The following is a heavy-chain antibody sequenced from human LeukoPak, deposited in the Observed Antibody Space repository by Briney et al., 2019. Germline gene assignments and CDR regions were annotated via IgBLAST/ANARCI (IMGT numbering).Heavy chain of an antibody. CDR1: GFTLSSNY. CDR2: IYSGGST. D-gene: IGHD3-10*01. CDR3: ARELVSSGIYYYYYMDV. V-gene: IGHV3-53*01. Sequence: GGSLTHSFPASGFTLSSNYMSWLRQAPGRGLEGVSVIYSGGSTYYADSVKGRFTISRDNSKNTLYLQMNSLRAEDTAVYYCARELVSSGIYYYYYMDVWGKGTTVTVSS. J-gene: IGHJ6*03.